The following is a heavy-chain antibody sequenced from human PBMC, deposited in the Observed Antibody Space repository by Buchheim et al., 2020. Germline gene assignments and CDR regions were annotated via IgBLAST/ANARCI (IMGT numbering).Heavy chain of an antibody. CDR2: ISYDGSNK. Sequence: QVQLVESGGGVVQPGRSLRLSCAASGFTFSSYGMHWVRQAPGKGLEWVAVISYDGSNKYYADSVKGRFTISRDNSTNTPYLQMNSLRAEDTAVYYCATLSWRGSSGYPQAWGQGTL. CDR1: GFTFSSYG. V-gene: IGHV3-30*03. CDR3: ATLSWRGSSGYPQA. J-gene: IGHJ4*02. D-gene: IGHD3-22*01.